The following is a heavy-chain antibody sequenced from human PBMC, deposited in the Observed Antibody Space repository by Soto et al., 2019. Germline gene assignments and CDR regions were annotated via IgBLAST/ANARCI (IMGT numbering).Heavy chain of an antibody. CDR1: GYTFTSYG. CDR2: ISAYNGNT. CDR3: SRYFIVVVPAGLGYYYYYMDV. D-gene: IGHD2-2*01. V-gene: IGHV1-18*01. J-gene: IGHJ6*03. Sequence: GASVKVSCKASGYTFTSYGISWVRQAPGQGLEWMGWISAYNGNTNYAQKLQGRVTMTTDTSTSTAYMELRCLRSDDTAVYYCSRYFIVVVPAGLGYYYYYMDVWGKGTTVTVSS.